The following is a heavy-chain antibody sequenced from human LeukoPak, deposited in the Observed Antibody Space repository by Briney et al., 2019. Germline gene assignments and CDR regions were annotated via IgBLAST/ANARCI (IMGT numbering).Heavy chain of an antibody. CDR3: ARDLEYSSSMGSGY. Sequence: GGSLRLSCTASGFTFGDYAMSWFRQAPGKGLEWVSYISSSSSTIYYADSVKGRFTISRDNAKNSLYLQMNSLRAGDTAVYYCARDLEYSSSMGSGYWGQGTLVTVSS. CDR2: ISSSSSTI. D-gene: IGHD6-6*01. J-gene: IGHJ4*02. V-gene: IGHV3-48*01. CDR1: GFTFGDYA.